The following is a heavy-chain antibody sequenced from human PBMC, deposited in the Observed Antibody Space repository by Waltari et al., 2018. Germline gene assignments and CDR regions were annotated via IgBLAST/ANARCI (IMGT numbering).Heavy chain of an antibody. Sequence: QVQLQQWGAGLLKPSESLSLTSAVSGGSFNLYYWSWIRQPPGKGLEWIGEINHSGNTNYNPSLKSRVAISIDTPKQQFSLKLTSVAAADTAVYYCARLEDCTGGHCYSGSPYAVDVWGPGTTVTVSS. CDR3: ARLEDCTGGHCYSGSPYAVDV. CDR2: INHSGNT. V-gene: IGHV4-34*01. J-gene: IGHJ6*02. CDR1: GGSFNLYY. D-gene: IGHD2-15*01.